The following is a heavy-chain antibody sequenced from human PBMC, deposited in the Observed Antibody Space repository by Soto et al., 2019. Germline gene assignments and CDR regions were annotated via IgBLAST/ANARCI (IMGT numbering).Heavy chain of an antibody. CDR1: GFTFSNNG. CDR3: VKDKGAAAGFDS. D-gene: IGHD6-13*01. CDR2: ISYEGSEK. J-gene: IGHJ4*02. V-gene: IGHV3-30*18. Sequence: QVHLVESGGGVVQPGRSLRLSCAASGFTFSNNGMHWVRQAPGKGLEWMGVISYEGSEKYYAGSVKGRFTISRDNSNNTLYLQLDTLRAEDTAIYYCVKDKGAAAGFDSWGQGILVTVSS.